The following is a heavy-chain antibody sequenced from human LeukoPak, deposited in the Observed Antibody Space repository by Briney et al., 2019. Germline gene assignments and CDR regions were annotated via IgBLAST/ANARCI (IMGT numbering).Heavy chain of an antibody. D-gene: IGHD3-10*01. V-gene: IGHV4-30-4*01. Sequence: SETLSLTCTVSGGSISSGDYYWSWIRQPPGKGLEWIGYIYYSGSTYYNPSLKSRVTISVDTSKNQFSLKLSSVTAADTAVYYCARESGFGEPFDYWGQGTLATVSS. CDR3: ARESGFGEPFDY. CDR2: IYYSGST. CDR1: GGSISSGDYY. J-gene: IGHJ4*02.